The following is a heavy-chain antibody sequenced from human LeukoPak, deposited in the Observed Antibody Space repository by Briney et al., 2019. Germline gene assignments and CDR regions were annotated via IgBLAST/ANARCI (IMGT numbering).Heavy chain of an antibody. V-gene: IGHV1-46*01. CDR3: ARGATAYYYYMDV. CDR2: INPSGGST. CDR1: GYTFTSYY. Sequence: GASVKVSCKASGYTFTSYYMHWVRQAPGQGLEWMGIINPSGGSTSYAQKFQGRVTMTREISTSTAYMELSSLRSEDTAVYYCARGATAYYYYMDVWGNGTTVTVSS. J-gene: IGHJ6*03. D-gene: IGHD5-18*01.